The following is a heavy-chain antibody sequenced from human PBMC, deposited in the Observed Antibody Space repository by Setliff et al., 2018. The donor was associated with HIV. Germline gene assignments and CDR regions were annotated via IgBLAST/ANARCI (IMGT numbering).Heavy chain of an antibody. CDR1: GGSISSGSYY. V-gene: IGHV4-61*02. J-gene: IGHJ6*03. CDR3: ARGPRPVDVDYYYMDV. CDR2: IYTTGIT. Sequence: TLSLTCTVSGGSISSGSYYWSWIRQPAGKGLEWIGRIYTTGITNYIPSLKSRVTISLDTSKNQFSLKLTSVAAADTAVYYCARGPRPVDVDYYYMDVWGKGTTVTVSS.